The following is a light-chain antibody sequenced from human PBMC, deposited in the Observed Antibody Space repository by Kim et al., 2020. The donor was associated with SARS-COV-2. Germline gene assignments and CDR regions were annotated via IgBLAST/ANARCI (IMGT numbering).Light chain of an antibody. CDR2: EVS. V-gene: IGLV2-23*02. Sequence: PGQSITISCTGTSSDVGSYNLVSWYQQHTGKAPKLMIDEVSKRPSGVSNRFSGSKSGNTASLTISGLQAEDEADYYCCSYAGSSILFGGGTQLTVL. CDR3: CSYAGSSIL. CDR1: SSDVGSYNL. J-gene: IGLJ2*01.